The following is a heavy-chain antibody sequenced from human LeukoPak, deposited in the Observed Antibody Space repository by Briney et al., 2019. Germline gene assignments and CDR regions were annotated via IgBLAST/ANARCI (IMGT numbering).Heavy chain of an antibody. J-gene: IGHJ4*02. Sequence: TGGSLRLSCAASGFTFSSYAMSWVRQAPGKGLEWVLAISNNGGYTYYADSVQGRFTISRDNSKSTLCLQMNSLRAEDTAVYYCAKQLGYCSDGSCYFPYWGQGTLVTVSS. CDR1: GFTFSSYA. CDR3: AKQLGYCSDGSCYFPY. V-gene: IGHV3-23*01. D-gene: IGHD2-15*01. CDR2: ISNNGGYT.